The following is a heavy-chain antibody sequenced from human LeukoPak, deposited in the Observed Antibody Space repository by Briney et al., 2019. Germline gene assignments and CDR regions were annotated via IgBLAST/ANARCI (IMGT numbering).Heavy chain of an antibody. J-gene: IGHJ4*02. CDR1: GFTFSSYA. D-gene: IGHD3-16*01. CDR3: ASPGGVRGFFWW. CDR2: ISGSGGST. Sequence: GSLRLSCAASGFTFSSYAMSWVRQAPGKGLEWVSAISGSGGSTYYADSVKGRFTISRDNSKNTLYLQMNSLRAEDTAVYYCASPGGVRGFFWWWGQGTLVTVSS. V-gene: IGHV3-23*01.